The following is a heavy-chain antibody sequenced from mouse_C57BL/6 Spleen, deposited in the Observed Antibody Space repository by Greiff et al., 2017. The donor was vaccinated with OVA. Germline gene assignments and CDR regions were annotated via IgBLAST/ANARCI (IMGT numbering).Heavy chain of an antibody. D-gene: IGHD2-1*01. CDR3: ARDGYGNYVGYFDV. V-gene: IGHV1-82*01. CDR2: IYPGDGDT. CDR1: GYAFSSSW. J-gene: IGHJ1*03. Sequence: QVQLQQSGPELVKPGASVKISCKASGYAFSSSWMNWVKQRPGKGLEWIGRIYPGDGDTNYNGKFKGKATLTADKSSSTAYMQLSSLTSEDSAVYFCARDGYGNYVGYFDVWGTGTTVTVSS.